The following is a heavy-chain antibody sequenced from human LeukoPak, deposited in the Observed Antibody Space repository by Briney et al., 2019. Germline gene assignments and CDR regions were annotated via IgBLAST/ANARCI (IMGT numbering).Heavy chain of an antibody. CDR3: ARYGAATIARFDY. J-gene: IGHJ4*02. V-gene: IGHV4-59*08. Sequence: SQTLSLTCTVSGGSISSYYWSWIRQTPGKGLEWIGNVYYTGSTNYNPSLKSRVTISVDTSKNQFSLNLTSVTAADTAVYYCARYGAATIARFDYWGQGTLVTVSS. CDR1: GGSISSYY. CDR2: VYYTGST. D-gene: IGHD5-24*01.